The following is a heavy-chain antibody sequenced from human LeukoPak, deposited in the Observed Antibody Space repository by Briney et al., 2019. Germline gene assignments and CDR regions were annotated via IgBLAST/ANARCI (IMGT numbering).Heavy chain of an antibody. CDR3: ASFLEGDDAFDI. D-gene: IGHD1-1*01. Sequence: SETLSLTCTVSGGSISSGDYYWSWIRQPPGKGLEWIGYIYYSGSTNYNPSLKSRVTISVDTSKNQFSLKLSSVTAADTAVYYCASFLEGDDAFDIWGQGTMVTVSS. J-gene: IGHJ3*02. CDR1: GGSISSGDYY. V-gene: IGHV4-61*08. CDR2: IYYSGST.